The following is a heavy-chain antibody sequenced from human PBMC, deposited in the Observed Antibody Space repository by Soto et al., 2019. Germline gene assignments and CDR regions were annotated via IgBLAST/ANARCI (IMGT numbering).Heavy chain of an antibody. V-gene: IGHV4-34*01. D-gene: IGHD3-9*01. Sequence: QVQLQQWGAGPLRPLETLSLTCGVSGGSFSGYYWAWIRQSPGKGLEWIGEINDRGSINYNPSLRSRVMISVDTTKNHYSLKLRSVTAADAAEYYCAREGHDILTGPPWVWYCDLWGGCTVVTVSS. CDR2: INDRGSI. CDR3: AREGHDILTGPPWVWYCDL. CDR1: GGSFSGYY. J-gene: IGHJ2*01.